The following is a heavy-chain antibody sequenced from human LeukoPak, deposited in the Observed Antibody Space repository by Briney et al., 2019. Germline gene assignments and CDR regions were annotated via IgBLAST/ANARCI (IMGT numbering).Heavy chain of an antibody. CDR1: GFTFSNAW. V-gene: IGHV3-23*01. CDR3: AKDRGIVVVTANAGTDY. CDR2: ISGSGGST. J-gene: IGHJ4*02. D-gene: IGHD2-21*02. Sequence: GGSLRLSCAASGFTFSNAWMSWVRQAPGKGLEWVSAISGSGGSTYYADSVKGRFTISRDNSKNTLYLQMNSLRAEDTAVYYCAKDRGIVVVTANAGTDYWGQGTLVTVSS.